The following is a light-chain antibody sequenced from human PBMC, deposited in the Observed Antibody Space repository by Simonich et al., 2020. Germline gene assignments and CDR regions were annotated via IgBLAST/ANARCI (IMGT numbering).Light chain of an antibody. Sequence: QSALTQPASVSGSPGQSITISCTGTSSDVGSYNLFSWYQQHPGKAPKLMIYEGSNRPSGVSNRFSGSKSGNTASLTISGLQAEDEADYYCCSYAGSSTFGVFGGGTKLTVL. CDR1: SSDVGSYNL. CDR3: CSYAGSSTFGV. J-gene: IGLJ3*02. CDR2: EGS. V-gene: IGLV2-23*03.